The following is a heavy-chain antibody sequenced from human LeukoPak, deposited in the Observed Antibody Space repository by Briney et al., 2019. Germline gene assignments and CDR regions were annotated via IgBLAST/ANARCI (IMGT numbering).Heavy chain of an antibody. D-gene: IGHD3-22*01. CDR3: ASLDSSGYYSIDY. J-gene: IGHJ4*02. CDR2: ISSSSNYI. V-gene: IGHV3-21*01. CDR1: GFTFSSYS. Sequence: GGSLRLSCAASGFTFSSYSMNWVRQAPGKGLEWVSSISSSSNYIYYADSVKGRFTISRDNAKNSLYLQMNSLRAEDTAVYYCASLDSSGYYSIDYWGQGTLVTVSS.